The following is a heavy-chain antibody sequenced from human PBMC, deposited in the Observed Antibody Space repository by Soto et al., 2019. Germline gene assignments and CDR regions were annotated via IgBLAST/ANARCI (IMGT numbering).Heavy chain of an antibody. CDR1: GFTFDDYT. CDR3: AKDIRSIAVAGTWRGFDY. Sequence: EVQLVESGGVVVQPGGSLRLSCAASGFTFDDYTMHWVRQAPGKGLEWVSLISWDGGSTYYADSVKGRFTISRDNSKNSLYLKMNSLRTEDTALYYCAKDIRSIAVAGTWRGFDYWGQGTLVTVSS. V-gene: IGHV3-43*01. D-gene: IGHD6-19*01. J-gene: IGHJ4*02. CDR2: ISWDGGST.